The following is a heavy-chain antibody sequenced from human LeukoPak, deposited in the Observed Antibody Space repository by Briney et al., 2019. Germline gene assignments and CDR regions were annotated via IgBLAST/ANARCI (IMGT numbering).Heavy chain of an antibody. CDR2: INPSGGYS. CDR1: GYTFTSAL. D-gene: IGHD6-6*01. J-gene: IGHJ4*02. V-gene: IGHV1-46*01. CDR3: ANPPYSSSPSL. Sequence: GASVKVSCKASGYTFTSALMHWVRQAPGQGLESMGIINPSGGYSTYTQKFQGRVTMTSDASTSTVYMELSSLTSEDTAVYYCANPPYSSSPSLWGQGTLVTVSS.